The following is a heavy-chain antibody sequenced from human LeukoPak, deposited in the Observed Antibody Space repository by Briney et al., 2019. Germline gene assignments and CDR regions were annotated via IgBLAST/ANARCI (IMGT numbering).Heavy chain of an antibody. V-gene: IGHV4-39*07. CDR1: GGSISSSSYY. D-gene: IGHD3-16*02. J-gene: IGHJ4*02. CDR3: ARGEAGDYVWGSYRYSDTPLDY. CDR2: IYYSGST. Sequence: SETLSLTCTVSGGSISSSSYYWGWIRQPPGKGLEWIGSIYYSGSTYCNPSLKSRVTISVDTSKNQFSLKLSSVTAADTAVYYCARGEAGDYVWGSYRYSDTPLDYWGQGTLVTVSS.